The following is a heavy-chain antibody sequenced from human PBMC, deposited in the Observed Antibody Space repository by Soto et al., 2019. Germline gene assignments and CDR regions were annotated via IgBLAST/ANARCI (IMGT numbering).Heavy chain of an antibody. CDR2: INAGNGNT. D-gene: IGHD6-19*01. CDR3: ARIYSSGWTRPPYDY. Sequence: GASVKVSCKASGYTFTSYAMHWVRQAPGQRLEWMGWINAGNGNTKYSQKFQGRVTITRDTSASTAYMELSSLRSEDTAVYYCARIYSSGWTRPPYDYWGQGTLVTVS. J-gene: IGHJ4*02. CDR1: GYTFTSYA. V-gene: IGHV1-3*01.